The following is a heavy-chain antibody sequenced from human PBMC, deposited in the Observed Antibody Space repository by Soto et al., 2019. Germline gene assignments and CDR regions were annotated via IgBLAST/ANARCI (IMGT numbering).Heavy chain of an antibody. J-gene: IGHJ5*02. D-gene: IGHD5-12*01. CDR1: GYTFTSYA. CDR3: AREPPRGGYDLGNWFDP. CDR2: INAGNGNT. Sequence: ASVKVSCKASGYTFTSYAMHWVRQAPGQRLEWMGWINAGNGNTKYSQKFQGRVTITRDTSASTAYMELSSLRSEDTAVYYCAREPPRGGYDLGNWFDPWGQGTLVTVSS. V-gene: IGHV1-3*01.